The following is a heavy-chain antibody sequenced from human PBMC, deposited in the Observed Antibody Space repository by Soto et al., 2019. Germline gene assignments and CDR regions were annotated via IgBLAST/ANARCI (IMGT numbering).Heavy chain of an antibody. Sequence: QVQLQESGPGLVKPSQTLSLTCTVSGGSISSGGYYWSWIRQHPGKGLEWIGYTYYGGSTYYKPSHQSRXTISVDTSKNQFPLKLSSVTAADTAVYYCARSVFPWGRGTLVTVSS. J-gene: IGHJ5*02. CDR2: TYYGGST. CDR1: GGSISSGGYY. V-gene: IGHV4-31*03. CDR3: ARSVFP.